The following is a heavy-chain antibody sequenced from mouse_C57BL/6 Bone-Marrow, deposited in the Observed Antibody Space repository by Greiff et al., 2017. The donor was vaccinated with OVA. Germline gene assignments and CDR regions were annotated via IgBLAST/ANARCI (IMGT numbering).Heavy chain of an antibody. Sequence: EVQRVESGGDLVKPGGSLKLSCAASGFTFSSYGMSWVRQTPDKRLEWVATISSGGSYTYYPDSVKGRFTISRDNAKNTLYLQMSSLKSEDTAMYYCARSRLLLFAYWGQGTLVTVSA. V-gene: IGHV5-6*01. CDR3: ARSRLLLFAY. D-gene: IGHD2-10*01. CDR2: ISSGGSYT. J-gene: IGHJ3*01. CDR1: GFTFSSYG.